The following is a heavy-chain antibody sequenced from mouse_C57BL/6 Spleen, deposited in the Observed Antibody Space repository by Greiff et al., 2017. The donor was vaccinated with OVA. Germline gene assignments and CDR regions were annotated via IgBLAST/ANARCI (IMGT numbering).Heavy chain of an antibody. J-gene: IGHJ4*01. D-gene: IGHD1-1*01. CDR2: ISDGGSYT. CDR3: AREDYGSRYYAMDY. V-gene: IGHV5-4*01. Sequence: EVQLVESGGGLVKPGGSLKLSCAASGFTFSSYAMSWVRQTPEKRLEWVATISDGGSYTYYPDNVKGRFTISRDNAKNNLYLQMSHLKSEDTAMYYCAREDYGSRYYAMDYWGQGTSVTVSS. CDR1: GFTFSSYA.